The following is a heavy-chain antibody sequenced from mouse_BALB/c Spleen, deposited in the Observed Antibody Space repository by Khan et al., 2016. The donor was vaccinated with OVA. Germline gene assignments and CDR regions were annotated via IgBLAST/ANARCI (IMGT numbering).Heavy chain of an antibody. CDR3: TRLAYYYNSEGFAY. V-gene: IGHV5-6*01. CDR1: GFTFSTYG. D-gene: IGHD1-1*01. J-gene: IGHJ3*01. Sequence: EVQLVESGGDLVKPGGSLKLSCVASGFTFSTYGMSWVRQTPDKRLEWVAALSSGGSYTYYPDSVKGRFIISRDNAKNTLYLQMSSLKSEDTAMYYCTRLAYYYNSEGFAYWGQGTLVTVSA. CDR2: LSSGGSYT.